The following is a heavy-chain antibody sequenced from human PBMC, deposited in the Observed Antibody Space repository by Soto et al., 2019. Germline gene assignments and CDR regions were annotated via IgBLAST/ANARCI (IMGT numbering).Heavy chain of an antibody. CDR1: GYTFTSYD. V-gene: IGHV1-8*01. J-gene: IGHJ4*02. D-gene: IGHD6-13*01. CDR3: ARDRISIATFDY. CDR2: MNPNSGNT. Sequence: QVQLVQSGAEVKKPGASVKVSCKASGYTFTSYDINWVRQATGQGLEWMGWMNPNSGNTGYAHKFQGRVTMTRNTSISTAYMELSSLRSEDTAVYYCARDRISIATFDYWGQGPLVTVSS.